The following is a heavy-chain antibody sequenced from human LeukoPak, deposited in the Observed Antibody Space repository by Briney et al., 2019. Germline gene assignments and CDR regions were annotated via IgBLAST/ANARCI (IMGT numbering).Heavy chain of an antibody. J-gene: IGHJ3*02. V-gene: IGHV3-53*01. Sequence: GGSLRLSCAASGFTVSTNYMSWVRQAPGKGLEWVSVIYSDGRTYYADSVKGRFTISRDNSKNTLYLQMNSLRAEDTAVYFCARDSGRFDVFDIWGQGTMVTVSS. CDR1: GFTVSTNY. CDR3: ARDSGRFDVFDI. CDR2: IYSDGRT. D-gene: IGHD3-10*01.